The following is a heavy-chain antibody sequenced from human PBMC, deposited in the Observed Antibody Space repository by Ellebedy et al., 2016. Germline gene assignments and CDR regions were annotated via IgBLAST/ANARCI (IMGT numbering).Heavy chain of an antibody. CDR2: INPNNGGT. CDR3: ANSPHYYDSSGYSYYYGMDV. CDR1: GYTFTGYY. Sequence: ASVKVSCXASGYTFTGYYMHWVRQAPGQGLEWMGWINPNNGGTNYAQKFQGRVTMTRDTSISTAYMELSRLRSDDTAVYYCANSPHYYDSSGYSYYYGMDVWGQGTTVTVSS. D-gene: IGHD3-22*01. J-gene: IGHJ6*02. V-gene: IGHV1-2*02.